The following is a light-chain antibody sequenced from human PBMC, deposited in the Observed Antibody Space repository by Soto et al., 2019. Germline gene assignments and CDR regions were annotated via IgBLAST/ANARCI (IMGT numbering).Light chain of an antibody. CDR2: DVS. V-gene: IGLV2-14*01. CDR3: SSCAASNTPRV. CDR1: GSDIGGYNY. Sequence: QSALTQPASVSGSPGQSITISCTGTGSDIGGYNYVSWYQQHPGKAPKLMIYDVSNRPSGVSNRFSGSKSGNTASLTISGLQAEDEADYYCSSCAASNTPRVFGGGTKLTVL. J-gene: IGLJ3*02.